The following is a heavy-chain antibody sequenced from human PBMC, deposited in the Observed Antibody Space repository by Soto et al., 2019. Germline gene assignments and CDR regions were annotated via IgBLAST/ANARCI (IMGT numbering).Heavy chain of an antibody. V-gene: IGHV1-18*01. D-gene: IGHD3-10*01. CDR3: ARTGLVRGVIPDY. Sequence: QVQLVQSGAEVKKPGASVKVSCKASGYTFTSYGISWVRQAPGKGLEWMGWISAHNGNTNYAQRLQGRVTMTTDTSTSTAYRELRSLRSDDTAVYYCARTGLVRGVIPDYWGQRTLVTVSS. J-gene: IGHJ4*02. CDR1: GYTFTSYG. CDR2: ISAHNGNT.